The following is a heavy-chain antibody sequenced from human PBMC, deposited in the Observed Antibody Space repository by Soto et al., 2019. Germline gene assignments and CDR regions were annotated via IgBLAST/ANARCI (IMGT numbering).Heavy chain of an antibody. J-gene: IGHJ5*02. Sequence: PGGSLRLSCGASGFTFDEYGMHWVRQAPGKGLEWVSGISWNSGTIGYADSVKGRFTISRDNAKNSLYLQMNSLRDEDTAVYYCAGGRITLRTWGQGTPVTSPQ. CDR1: GFTFDEYG. CDR2: ISWNSGTI. CDR3: AGGRITLRT. D-gene: IGHD3-22*01. V-gene: IGHV3-9*01.